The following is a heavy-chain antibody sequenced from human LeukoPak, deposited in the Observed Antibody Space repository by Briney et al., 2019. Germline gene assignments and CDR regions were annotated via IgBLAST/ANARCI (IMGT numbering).Heavy chain of an antibody. CDR2: ISADGANT. D-gene: IGHD3-22*01. V-gene: IGHV3-23*01. J-gene: IGHJ4*02. CDR3: VYYDSSGYYYGRLRY. Sequence: PGGSLRLSCEGSAFIFSGHWMNWVRQTPGKRLEWVSGISADGANTLYADSVKGRFTISRDNSKNTLYLHMRSLRAEDAAMYFCVYYDSSGYYYGRLRYWGQGTPVTVSS. CDR1: AFIFSGHW.